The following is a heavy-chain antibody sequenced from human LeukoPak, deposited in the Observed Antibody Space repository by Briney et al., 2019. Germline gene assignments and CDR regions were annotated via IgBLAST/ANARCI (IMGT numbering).Heavy chain of an antibody. V-gene: IGHV3-30*02. CDR3: ARESPNMDV. Sequence: GGSLRLSCAASGFTFSSYGMHWVRQAPGKGLEWVAFIRYDGSNKYYADSEKGRFTISRDNAKNSLYLEMNSLRAEDTAVYYCARESPNMDVWGKGTTVTVSS. J-gene: IGHJ6*03. CDR1: GFTFSSYG. CDR2: IRYDGSNK.